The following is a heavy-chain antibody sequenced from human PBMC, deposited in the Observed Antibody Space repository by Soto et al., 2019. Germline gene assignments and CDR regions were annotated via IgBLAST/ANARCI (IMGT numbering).Heavy chain of an antibody. CDR2: MYYCGIT. V-gene: IGHV4-59*08. CDR1: GGSISGYY. J-gene: IGHJ3*02. CDR3: ARHLVHDAFDI. D-gene: IGHD3-10*02. Sequence: PSETLSLTCTVSGGSISGYYWSWIRQSPGKGLDWIGYMYYCGITSHNPSLKSRVTISLDTSKNQFSLKLSSVTAADTAVYYCARHLVHDAFDIWGHGTMVTVSS.